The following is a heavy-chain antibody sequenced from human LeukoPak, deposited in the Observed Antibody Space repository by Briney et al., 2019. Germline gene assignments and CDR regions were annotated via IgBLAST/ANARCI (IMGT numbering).Heavy chain of an antibody. Sequence: GGSLRLSCAVSGLTTRNSWMSWVRQAPGKGLEWVANIDPDGSEIYYVDSVKGRFTISRDNSKNTLYLQMSSLRAEDTAVYYCAKDTGQWPIRTFDYWGQGTLVTVSS. CDR1: GLTTRNSW. V-gene: IGHV3-7*05. CDR3: AKDTGQWPIRTFDY. J-gene: IGHJ4*02. CDR2: IDPDGSEI. D-gene: IGHD6-19*01.